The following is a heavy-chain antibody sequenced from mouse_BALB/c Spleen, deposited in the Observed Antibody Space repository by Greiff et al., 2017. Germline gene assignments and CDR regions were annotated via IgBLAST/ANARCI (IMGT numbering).Heavy chain of an antibody. V-gene: IGHV5-6*01. CDR3: ARHNRYDPGIEAMDY. Sequence: EVKLQESGGDLVKPGGSLKLSCAASGFTFSSYGMSWVRQTPDKRLEWVATISSGGSYTYYPDSVKGRFTISRDNAKNTLYLQMSSLKSEDTAMYYCARHNRYDPGIEAMDYWGQGTSVTVSS. CDR1: GFTFSSYG. J-gene: IGHJ4*01. CDR2: ISSGGSYT. D-gene: IGHD2-14*01.